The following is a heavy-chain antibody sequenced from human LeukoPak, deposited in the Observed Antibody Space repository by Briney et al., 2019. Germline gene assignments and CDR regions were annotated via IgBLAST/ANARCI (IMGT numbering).Heavy chain of an antibody. CDR2: ISGSGDTT. Sequence: QPGGSLRLSCAASGFTFNTYSMTWVRQAPGKGLEWVSVISGSGDTTYYTDSVKGRFTISRDNSKNTLYLQMNSLRAEDTALYYCARAAMVRGVDYFDYWGQGTLVTVSS. D-gene: IGHD3-10*01. CDR3: ARAAMVRGVDYFDY. J-gene: IGHJ4*02. CDR1: GFTFNTYS. V-gene: IGHV3-23*01.